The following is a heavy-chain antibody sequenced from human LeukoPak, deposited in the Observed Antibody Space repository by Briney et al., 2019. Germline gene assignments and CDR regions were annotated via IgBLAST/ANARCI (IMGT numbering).Heavy chain of an antibody. CDR2: INPNSGGT. J-gene: IGHJ4*02. CDR3: AKRPTDMASFDY. CDR1: GYTFTGYY. D-gene: IGHD1-1*01. V-gene: IGHV1-2*02. Sequence: ASVKVSCKASGYTFTGYYMHWVRQAPGQGLEWMGWINPNSGGTNYAQKFQGRVTMTRDTSISTAYMELSRLRSDDTAVYYCAKRPTDMASFDYWGQGTLVTISS.